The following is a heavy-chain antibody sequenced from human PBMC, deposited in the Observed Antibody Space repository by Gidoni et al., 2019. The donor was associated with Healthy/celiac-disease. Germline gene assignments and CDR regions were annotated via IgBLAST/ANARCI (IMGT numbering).Heavy chain of an antibody. J-gene: IGHJ4*02. CDR1: GFTFRSYG. V-gene: IGHV3-33*01. Sequence: QVQLVESGGGVVKPGRSLRLSCPASGFTFRSYGMHWVRQVPGKGLGWVAFIWYDGSNKYYADSVKGRFTISRDNSKNTLYLQMNSLRAEDTAVYYCAREPSGVGATYYFDYWGQGTLVTVSS. D-gene: IGHD1-26*01. CDR2: IWYDGSNK. CDR3: AREPSGVGATYYFDY.